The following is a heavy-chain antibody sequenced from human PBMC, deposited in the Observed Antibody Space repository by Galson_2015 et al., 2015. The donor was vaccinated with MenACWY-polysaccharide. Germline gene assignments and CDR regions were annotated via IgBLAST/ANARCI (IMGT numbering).Heavy chain of an antibody. J-gene: IGHJ6*02. D-gene: IGHD3-3*01. CDR1: GGSITSYY. Sequence: LTCTVSGGSITSYYWSWIRQPPGKGLEWIGYIYHSGSSNYNPSLKSRVTISGDTSKNQFSLKVTSVTAADTAMYYCARGRFSTLMDVWGQGTTVTVSS. V-gene: IGHV4-59*01. CDR2: IYHSGSS. CDR3: ARGRFSTLMDV.